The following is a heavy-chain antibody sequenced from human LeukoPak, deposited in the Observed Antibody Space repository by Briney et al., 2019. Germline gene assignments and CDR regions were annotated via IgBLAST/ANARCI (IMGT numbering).Heavy chain of an antibody. J-gene: IGHJ4*02. V-gene: IGHV3-7*04. CDR1: GFTFSSYW. CDR3: ARGQTPCPRTCLDY. Sequence: GGSLRLSCVGSGFTFSSYWTTWVRQAPGKGLEWVANINQDGSEENYVDSVRGRFTISRDNARNSLFLQMNSLRAEDTAVYYCARGQTPCPRTCLDYWGQGTQVTVSS. CDR2: INQDGSEE. D-gene: IGHD1-14*01.